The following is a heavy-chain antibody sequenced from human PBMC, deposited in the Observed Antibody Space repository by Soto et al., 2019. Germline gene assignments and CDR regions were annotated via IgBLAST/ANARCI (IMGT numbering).Heavy chain of an antibody. D-gene: IGHD3-10*01. CDR1: VGTLSPYT. CDR3: TRDWEITVSTWSFGGF. Sequence: QVQLVQSGAEVKKPGSSVKVSCQASVGTLSPYTINWVRQAPGQGLEWMGRIIPFHGVTNYAQKFQARVTITADKSTSTAYMELSGLRFEDTAMYYCTRDWEITVSTWSFGGFWGRGTLVTVSS. V-gene: IGHV1-69*08. CDR2: IIPFHGVT. J-gene: IGHJ4*02.